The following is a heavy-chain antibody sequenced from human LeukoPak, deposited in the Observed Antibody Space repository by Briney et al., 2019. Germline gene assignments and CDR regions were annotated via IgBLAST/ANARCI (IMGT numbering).Heavy chain of an antibody. CDR1: GYSFNIYE. Sequence: GASVKVSCKTSGYSFNIYEINWVRQATGQGLEWMGWVNPNSGDTDYAQKFQGRLTMTRNTSISTAYMELSGLRLEDTAMYYCSRGPRFDPWGQGTQVTVSS. V-gene: IGHV1-8*01. CDR3: SRGPRFDP. J-gene: IGHJ5*02. CDR2: VNPNSGDT.